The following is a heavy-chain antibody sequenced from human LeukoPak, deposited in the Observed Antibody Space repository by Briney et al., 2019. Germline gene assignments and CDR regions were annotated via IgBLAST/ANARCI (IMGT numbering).Heavy chain of an antibody. Sequence: GGSLRLSCAASGFTFSNYWMSWVRQAPGKGLEFMANIKEAGSEKYYVDSVKGRFTISRDNDKNSVHLQMNSLRAEDTAVYYCARESGMIGRRHAFDIWGQGTMVTVSS. CDR1: GFTFSNYW. CDR2: IKEAGSEK. D-gene: IGHD3-22*01. CDR3: ARESGMIGRRHAFDI. V-gene: IGHV3-7*01. J-gene: IGHJ3*02.